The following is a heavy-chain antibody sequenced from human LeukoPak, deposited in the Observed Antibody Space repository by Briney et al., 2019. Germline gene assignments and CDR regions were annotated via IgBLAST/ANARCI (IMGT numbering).Heavy chain of an antibody. CDR2: ISSNGGST. CDR3: GRGGDIVVVVAEDYYFDY. CDR1: GFTFSSYA. J-gene: IGHJ4*02. Sequence: PGGSLRLSCAASGFTFSSYAMHWVRQAPGKGLEYVSAISSNGGSTYYANSVKGRFTISRDNSKNTLYLQMGSLRAEDMAVYYCGRGGDIVVVVAEDYYFDYWGQGTLVTVSS. D-gene: IGHD2-15*01. V-gene: IGHV3-64*01.